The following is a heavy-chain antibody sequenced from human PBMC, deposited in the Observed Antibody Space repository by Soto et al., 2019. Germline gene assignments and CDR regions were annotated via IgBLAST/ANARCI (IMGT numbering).Heavy chain of an antibody. Sequence: ASVKVSCKASGYTFTSYAMHWVRQAPGQGLEWMGWISAYNGNTNYAQKLQGRVTMTTDTSTSTAYMELRSLRSDDTAVYYCARDWPALVVPAAMLGPWGQGTLVTVSS. CDR2: ISAYNGNT. CDR3: ARDWPALVVPAAMLGP. V-gene: IGHV1-18*01. D-gene: IGHD2-2*01. J-gene: IGHJ5*02. CDR1: GYTFTSYA.